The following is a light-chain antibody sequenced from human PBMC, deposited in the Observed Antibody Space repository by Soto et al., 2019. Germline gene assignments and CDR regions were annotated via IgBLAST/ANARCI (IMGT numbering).Light chain of an antibody. Sequence: SYELTQPPSVSVAPGQTASISCGGNNIGIKDVYWYQRQPGQAPVLVIYDNRDRPSGIPERFSGSNSGNTATLTISRVEAGDEADYYCQVWDTSSDHPVFGGGTKATVL. CDR3: QVWDTSSDHPV. CDR1: NIGIKD. CDR2: DNR. J-gene: IGLJ2*01. V-gene: IGLV3-21*01.